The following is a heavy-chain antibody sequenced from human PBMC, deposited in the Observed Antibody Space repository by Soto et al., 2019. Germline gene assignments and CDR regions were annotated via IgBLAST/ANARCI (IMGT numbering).Heavy chain of an antibody. Sequence: SETLSLTCAVYGGSFSGYYWSWIRQPPGKGLEWIGEINHSGSTNYNPSLKSRVTISVDTSKNQFSLKLSSVTAADTAVYYCARGVRGDYIWGSYREYYYVDVWGKGTTVTVSS. V-gene: IGHV4-34*01. CDR2: INHSGST. D-gene: IGHD3-16*02. J-gene: IGHJ6*03. CDR1: GGSFSGYY. CDR3: ARGVRGDYIWGSYREYYYVDV.